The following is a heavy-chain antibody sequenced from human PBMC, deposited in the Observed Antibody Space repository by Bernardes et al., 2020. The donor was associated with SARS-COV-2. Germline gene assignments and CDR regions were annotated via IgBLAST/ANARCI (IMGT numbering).Heavy chain of an antibody. CDR3: ARGPYGDFFDY. CDR1: GGSISSYY. D-gene: IGHD4-17*01. V-gene: IGHV4-59*01. J-gene: IGHJ4*02. CDR2: IYNSGST. Sequence: SETLSLTCTVSGGSISSYYWSWIRQPPGKGLEWIGYIYNSGSTNYNPSLKSRVTISVDTSKNQVSLKLSSVTAADTAVYYCARGPYGDFFDYWGQGTLVAVSS.